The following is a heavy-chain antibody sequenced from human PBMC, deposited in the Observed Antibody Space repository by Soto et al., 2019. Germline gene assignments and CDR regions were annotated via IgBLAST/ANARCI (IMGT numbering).Heavy chain of an antibody. Sequence: EVQLVESGGMLVQPGGSLRLSCAASGLTLSTSSMNWVSQAPGKGLEWISYIRRHTSVTAYADSVKGRFIISRDSAKNSLYLQMHSLRVEYTAVYYCGKVADSVYYTVDRCRQGTLVTVSS. D-gene: IGHD3-22*01. J-gene: IGHJ5*02. CDR2: IRRHTSVT. CDR1: GLTLSTSS. CDR3: GKVADSVYYTVDR. V-gene: IGHV3-48*01.